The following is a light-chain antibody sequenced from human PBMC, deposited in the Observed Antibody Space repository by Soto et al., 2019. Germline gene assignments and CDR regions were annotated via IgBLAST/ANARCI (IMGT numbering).Light chain of an antibody. CDR2: GNS. CDR3: QSYDSSLSAVL. CDR1: SSNIGAGYG. Sequence: QSVLTQPPSVSGAPGQRVTISCTGSSSNIGAGYGVHWYRHLPGTAPKLLMYGNSIRPSGVPDRFSGSKSGTAASLAITGLQAEDEADYYCQSYDSSLSAVLFGGGTQLTVL. V-gene: IGLV1-40*01. J-gene: IGLJ2*01.